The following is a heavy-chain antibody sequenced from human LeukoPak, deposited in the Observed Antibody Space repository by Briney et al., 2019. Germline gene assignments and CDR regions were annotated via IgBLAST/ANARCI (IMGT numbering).Heavy chain of an antibody. D-gene: IGHD5-24*01. J-gene: IGHJ4*02. Sequence: GGSLRLSCAASGFTFDDYAMHWVRQAPGKGLEWVSGISWNSGSIGYADSVKGRFTISRDNAKNSLYLQMNSLRAEDTALYYCAKEVATSEAFDYWGQGTLVTVSS. CDR2: ISWNSGSI. CDR1: GFTFDDYA. CDR3: AKEVATSEAFDY. V-gene: IGHV3-9*01.